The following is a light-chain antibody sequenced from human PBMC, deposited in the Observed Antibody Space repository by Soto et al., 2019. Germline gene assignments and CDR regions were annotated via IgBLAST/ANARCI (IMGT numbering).Light chain of an antibody. J-gene: IGLJ1*01. CDR3: CSFPGSSIFYV. Sequence: QSVLTQPASVSGSPGQSLTISCTGTSSDVGSSNFVSWYQQHPGKAPKLIIYEGSRRPSGVSGRFSGSKSGNAASLTISGLQAEDAADYYCCSFPGSSIFYVFGTGTKVTVL. CDR1: SSDVGSSNF. CDR2: EGS. V-gene: IGLV2-23*01.